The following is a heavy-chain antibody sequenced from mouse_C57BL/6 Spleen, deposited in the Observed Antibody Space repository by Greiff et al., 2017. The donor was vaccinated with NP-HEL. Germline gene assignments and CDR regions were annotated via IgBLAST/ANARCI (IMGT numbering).Heavy chain of an antibody. D-gene: IGHD1-1*01. CDR1: GFTFSSYA. V-gene: IGHV5-4*01. J-gene: IGHJ4*01. Sequence: EVQGVESGGGLVKPGGSLKLSCAASGFTFSSYAMSWVRQTPEKRLEWVATISDGGSYTYYPDNVKGRFTISRDNAKNNLYLQMSHLKSEDTAMYYCARNLYGSSDYYAMDYWGQGTSVTVSS. CDR3: ARNLYGSSDYYAMDY. CDR2: ISDGGSYT.